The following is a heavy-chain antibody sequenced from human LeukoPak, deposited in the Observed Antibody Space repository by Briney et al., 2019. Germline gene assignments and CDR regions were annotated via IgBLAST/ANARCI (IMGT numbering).Heavy chain of an antibody. J-gene: IGHJ4*02. CDR3: ARDEDGREKHYYDSSGYYYDPNMGFDY. CDR1: GFTFSSYG. CDR2: IWYDGSNK. Sequence: GGSLRLSCAASGFTFSSYGMHWVRQAPGKRLEWVAVIWYDGSNKYYADSVKGRFTISRDNSKNTLYLQMNSLRAEDTAVYYCARDEDGREKHYYDSSGYYYDPNMGFDYWGQGTLVTVSS. D-gene: IGHD3-22*01. V-gene: IGHV3-33*01.